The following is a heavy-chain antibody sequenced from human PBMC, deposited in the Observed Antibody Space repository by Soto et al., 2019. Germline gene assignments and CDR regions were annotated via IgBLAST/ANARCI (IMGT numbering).Heavy chain of an antibody. D-gene: IGHD6-19*01. J-gene: IGHJ4*02. CDR1: GFTFSNYS. CDR3: ARGLSSGGFDY. V-gene: IGHV3-21*01. Sequence: EVQLVESGGGLVKPGGSLRVSCAASGFTFSNYSMNWVRQAPGKGLEWVSSIIGPGKYIYYADSVKGRFTISRDNAKKSLYLQMNSLRAEDTAVYYCARGLSSGGFDYWGQGTLVTVSA. CDR2: IIGPGKYI.